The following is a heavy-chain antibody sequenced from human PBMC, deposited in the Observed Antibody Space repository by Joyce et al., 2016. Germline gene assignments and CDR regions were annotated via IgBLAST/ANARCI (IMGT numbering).Heavy chain of an antibody. CDR3: ARGKAYYDYAWGSYRTFDY. V-gene: IGHV1-2*02. J-gene: IGHJ4*02. Sequence: QVQLVHSGAEVKKPGASVKVSCKASGYTFSDHYIHWVRQAPGQGCEWMGWINPKSGGTNYAEKVEGRVTMTRDTSISIVYMELSRLTSDDTAVYHCARGKAYYDYAWGSYRTFDYWGQGTLVTVSS. D-gene: IGHD3-16*02. CDR2: INPKSGGT. CDR1: GYTFSDHY.